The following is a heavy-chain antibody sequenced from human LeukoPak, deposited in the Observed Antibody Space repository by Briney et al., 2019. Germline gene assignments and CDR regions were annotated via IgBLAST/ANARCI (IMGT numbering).Heavy chain of an antibody. CDR2: ISGGSEDT. Sequence: GGSLRLSCTASGFTLDSYAMRWVRQAPGKGLEWVSSISGGSEDTYYADSVKGRFTISRDNSKSTLYLQMNSLRAEDTAVYYCARTIAQYSNSWLYFYYGLDVWGQGTTVTVSS. CDR3: ARTIAQYSNSWLYFYYGLDV. CDR1: GFTLDSYA. J-gene: IGHJ6*02. V-gene: IGHV3-23*01. D-gene: IGHD6-13*01.